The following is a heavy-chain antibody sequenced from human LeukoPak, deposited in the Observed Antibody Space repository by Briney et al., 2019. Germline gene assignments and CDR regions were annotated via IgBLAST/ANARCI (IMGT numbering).Heavy chain of an antibody. J-gene: IGHJ5*02. CDR3: AKDRVSPGFNWFDP. CDR1: GVIVSSYA. CDR2: ISGRGDNT. V-gene: IGHV3-23*01. D-gene: IGHD2/OR15-2a*01. Sequence: GGSLRLSCAASGVIVSSYAMSWVRQAPGKGLEWVSAISGRGDNTYYADFVKGRFTISRDNSKSTVYLQMNSLRTEDTAVYYCAKDRVSPGFNWFDPWGQGTLVTVSS.